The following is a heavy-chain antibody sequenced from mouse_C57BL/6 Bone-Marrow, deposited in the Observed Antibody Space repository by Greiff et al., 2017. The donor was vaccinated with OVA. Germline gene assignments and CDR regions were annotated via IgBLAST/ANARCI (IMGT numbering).Heavy chain of an antibody. CDR2: ISSGGSYT. D-gene: IGHD1-1*01. Sequence: DVKLVESGGDLVKPGGSLKLSCAASGFTFSSYGMSWVRQTPDKRLEWVATISSGGSYTYYPDSVKGRFTISRDNAKNTLYLQMSSLKSEDTAMYYCARGYIYASSTHWCFDVWGTGTTVTVSS. V-gene: IGHV5-6*02. J-gene: IGHJ1*03. CDR1: GFTFSSYG. CDR3: ARGYIYASSTHWCFDV.